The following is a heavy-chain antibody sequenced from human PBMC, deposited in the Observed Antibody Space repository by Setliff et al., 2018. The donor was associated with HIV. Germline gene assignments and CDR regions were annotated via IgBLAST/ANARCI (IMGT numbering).Heavy chain of an antibody. J-gene: IGHJ4*02. CDR1: GYSISSGYY. D-gene: IGHD6-19*01. CDR2: IYYSGST. CDR3: ARRRSSGWYHYFDY. V-gene: IGHV4-38-2*02. Sequence: PSETLSLTCTVSGYSISSGYYWGWIRQPPGKGLEWIGSIYYSGSTSYNPSLKSRVTISGDTSKNQFSLKLSSVTAADTAVYYCARRRSSGWYHYFDYWGQGTLVTVSS.